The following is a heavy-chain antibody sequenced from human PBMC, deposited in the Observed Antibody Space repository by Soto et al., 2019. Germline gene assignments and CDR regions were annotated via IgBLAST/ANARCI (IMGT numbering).Heavy chain of an antibody. CDR1: GIKFSSYG. CDR2: IWYDGSKK. V-gene: IGHV3-33*01. D-gene: IGHD3-10*01. Sequence: QVHLVESGGGVVQSGGSLRLSCAASGIKFSSYGMHWVRQAPGKGLEWVAVIWYDGSKKYYVDSVKGRFTISRDNSNNTLYLQMISLRAEDTGVYYCARELLYGSGSRNFHYYGMDVWGQGTTVTVSS. J-gene: IGHJ6*02. CDR3: ARELLYGSGSRNFHYYGMDV.